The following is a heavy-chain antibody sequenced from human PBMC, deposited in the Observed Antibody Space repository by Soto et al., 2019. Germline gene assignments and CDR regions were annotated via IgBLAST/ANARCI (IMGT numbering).Heavy chain of an antibody. Sequence: SETLSLTCAVYGGSFSGYYWSWIRKPPGKGLEWIGEINHSGSTNYNPSLKSRVTITADESTSTAYMELSSLRSEDTAVYYCARVTQHHRWLQLNFDYWGQGTLVTVSS. CDR2: INHSGST. CDR1: GGSFSGYY. J-gene: IGHJ4*02. V-gene: IGHV4-34*01. CDR3: ARVTQHHRWLQLNFDY. D-gene: IGHD5-12*01.